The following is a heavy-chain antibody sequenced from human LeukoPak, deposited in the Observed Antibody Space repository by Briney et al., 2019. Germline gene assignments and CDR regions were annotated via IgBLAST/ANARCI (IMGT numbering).Heavy chain of an antibody. CDR2: IYYSGST. D-gene: IGHD1-26*01. V-gene: IGHV4-59*08. CDR3: ARHCGGSYLEWFDP. CDR1: GGSISSYY. J-gene: IGHJ5*02. Sequence: SETLSLTCTVSGGSISSYYWSWIRQPPGKGLEWIGYIYYSGSTNYNPSLKSRVTISVDTSKNQFSLKLSSVTAADTAVYYCARHCGGSYLEWFDPWGQGTLVTVSS.